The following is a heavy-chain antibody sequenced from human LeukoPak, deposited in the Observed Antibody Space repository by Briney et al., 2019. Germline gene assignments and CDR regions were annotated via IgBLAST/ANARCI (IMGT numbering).Heavy chain of an antibody. D-gene: IGHD4-17*01. Sequence: GGSLRLSCAASGFTFSDYYMSWIRQAPGKGLEWVSYISSSGSTIYHADSVKGRFTISRDNAKNSLYLQMNSLRAEDTAVYYCARDLHDWDPTVTTGWAFDIWGQGTMVTVSS. V-gene: IGHV3-11*04. J-gene: IGHJ3*02. CDR3: ARDLHDWDPTVTTGWAFDI. CDR1: GFTFSDYY. CDR2: ISSSGSTI.